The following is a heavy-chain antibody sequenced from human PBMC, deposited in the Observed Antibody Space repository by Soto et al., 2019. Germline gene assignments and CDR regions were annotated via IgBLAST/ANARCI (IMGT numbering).Heavy chain of an antibody. D-gene: IGHD2-2*02. CDR2: IYYSGST. Sequence: HLQLQESGPGLVKPSETLSLTCTVSGGPISGSSYYWGWVRQPPGKGLEWIGSIYYSGSTYYNPSLKSRVTISVDTSKNQFSLKLSSVTAADTAVYFCARQFCTSSVCYTYFDYCGQGILVTVSS. CDR1: GGPISGSSYY. V-gene: IGHV4-39*01. CDR3: ARQFCTSSVCYTYFDY. J-gene: IGHJ4*02.